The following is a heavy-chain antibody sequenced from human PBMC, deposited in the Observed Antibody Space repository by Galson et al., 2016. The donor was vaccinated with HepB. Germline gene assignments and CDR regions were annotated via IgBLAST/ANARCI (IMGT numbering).Heavy chain of an antibody. CDR1: GFTFSHYW. J-gene: IGHJ4*02. CDR3: ILADH. Sequence: SLRLSCAASGFTFSHYWMNWVRQAPGKGLEWVANIKQDGSVRTYVDSVKGRFTISRDNARNSLHLQMNSLRVEDTAIYYCILADHWGQGTLVTVST. V-gene: IGHV3-7*01. CDR2: IKQDGSVR.